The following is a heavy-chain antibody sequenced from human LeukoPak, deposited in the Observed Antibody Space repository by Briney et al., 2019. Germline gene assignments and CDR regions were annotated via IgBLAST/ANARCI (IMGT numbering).Heavy chain of an antibody. CDR3: ARDSMVREKLLDY. Sequence: GGSLRLSCAASGFTFSDYYMSWIRQAPGKGLEWVSYISSTSSYTNHADSVKGRFTISRDNAKNSLYLQMNSLRADDTAVYYCARDSMVREKLLDYWGQGALVTVSS. J-gene: IGHJ4*02. CDR2: ISSTSSYT. CDR1: GFTFSDYY. V-gene: IGHV3-11*05. D-gene: IGHD3-10*01.